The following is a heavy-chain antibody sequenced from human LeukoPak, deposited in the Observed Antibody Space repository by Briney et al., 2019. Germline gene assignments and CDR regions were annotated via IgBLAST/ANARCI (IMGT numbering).Heavy chain of an antibody. V-gene: IGHV3-23*01. CDR2: ISGSGGST. CDR3: ARSGPSVLWSKYFDF. D-gene: IGHD3-10*01. Sequence: GGSLRLSCAASGFSFSSYAMSWVRQAPGKGLEWVSAISGSGGSTYYADSVQGRFTISRDNSKNTLFLQMDNLRADDTATYYCARSGPSVLWSKYFDFWGQGALVTVSS. CDR1: GFSFSSYA. J-gene: IGHJ4*02.